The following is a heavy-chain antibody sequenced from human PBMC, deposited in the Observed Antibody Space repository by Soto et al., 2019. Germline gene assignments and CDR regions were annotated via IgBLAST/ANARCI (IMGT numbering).Heavy chain of an antibody. CDR3: VLWPPYYFDY. CDR2: INAGNGNT. CDR1: GYTFTSYA. V-gene: IGHV1-3*01. Sequence: ASVKVSCKASGYTFTSYAMHWVRQAPGQRLEWMGWINAGNGNTKYSQKFQGRVTITRDTSASTAYMELNSLRAEDTAVYYCVLWPPYYFDYWGQGTLVTVSS. J-gene: IGHJ4*02. D-gene: IGHD3-10*01.